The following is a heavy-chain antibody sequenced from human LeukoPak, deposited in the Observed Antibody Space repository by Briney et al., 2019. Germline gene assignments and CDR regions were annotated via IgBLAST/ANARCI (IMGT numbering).Heavy chain of an antibody. CDR3: ARGVVVPAAKSLNWFDP. D-gene: IGHD2-2*01. CDR1: GGSTSSYY. J-gene: IGHJ5*02. V-gene: IGHV4-59*01. CDR2: IYYSGST. Sequence: PSETLSLTCTVSGGSTSSYYWSWIRQPPGKGLEWIGYIYYSGSTNYNPSLKSRVTISVDTSKNQFSLKLSSVTAADTAVYYCARGVVVPAAKSLNWFDPCGQGTLVTVSS.